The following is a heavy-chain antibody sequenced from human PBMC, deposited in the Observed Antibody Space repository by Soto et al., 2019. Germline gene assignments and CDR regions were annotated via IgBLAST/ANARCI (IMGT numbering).Heavy chain of an antibody. Sequence: QVPLVQSGAEVKKPGASVKVSCKASGYTFTSYGITWVRQAPGQGLEWKGWISAYNGNTNYAQKHQRRVTMTTDTSTSTACMELRSRRSDDTPVYYCARDPVVVVVASTERYGFDISGQGTMVTVTS. D-gene: IGHD2-15*01. CDR3: ARDPVVVVVASTERYGFDI. CDR1: GYTFTSYG. V-gene: IGHV1-18*01. CDR2: ISAYNGNT. J-gene: IGHJ3*02.